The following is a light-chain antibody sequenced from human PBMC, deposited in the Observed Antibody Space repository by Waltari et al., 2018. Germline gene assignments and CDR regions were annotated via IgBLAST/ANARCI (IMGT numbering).Light chain of an antibody. CDR3: QQYEDWPRHS. V-gene: IGKV3-15*01. Sequence: IVVTQSPATLSVSPGERVTLSCRASQNVGTSLAGYQQKPGQTPRLLIFGAYSRASGVPARFSGSGSGTDFTLAISSLQSEDFAVYYCQQYEDWPRHSFGGGTKVQIE. J-gene: IGKJ4*01. CDR1: QNVGTS. CDR2: GAY.